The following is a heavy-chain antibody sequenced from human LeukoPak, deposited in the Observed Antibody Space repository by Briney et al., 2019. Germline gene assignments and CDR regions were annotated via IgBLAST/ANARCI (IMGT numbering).Heavy chain of an antibody. Sequence: SETLSLTCTVSGGSISSTTYYWGWIRQPPGKGLEWIGSMSYRGTTYYNPSLKSRVTISVDTSKNQFSLRLSSVTAADTAVYYCARDYHLAVGRLVQFDNWGQGTLVTVSS. CDR3: ARDYHLAVGRLVQFDN. CDR2: MSYRGTT. J-gene: IGHJ4*02. D-gene: IGHD3-3*02. V-gene: IGHV4-39*07. CDR1: GGSISSTTYY.